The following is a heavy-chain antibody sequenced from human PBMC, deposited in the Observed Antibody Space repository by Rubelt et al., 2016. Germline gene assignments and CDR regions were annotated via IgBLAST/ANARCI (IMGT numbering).Heavy chain of an antibody. CDR3: ANWDHFLYYFDY. CDR2: ISYDGSNK. D-gene: IGHD1-26*01. J-gene: IGHJ4*02. CDR1: GFTFSSYG. V-gene: IGHV3-30*18. Sequence: GFTFSSYGMHWVRQAPGKGLEWVAVISYDGSNKYYADSVKGRFTISRDNSKNTLYLQMNSLRAEDTAVYYCANWDHFLYYFDYWGQGTLVTVSS.